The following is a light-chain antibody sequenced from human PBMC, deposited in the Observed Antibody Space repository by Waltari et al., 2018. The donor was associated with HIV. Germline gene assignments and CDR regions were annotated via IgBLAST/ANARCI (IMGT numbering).Light chain of an antibody. J-gene: IGKJ5*01. V-gene: IGKV3-15*01. CDR2: GAS. Sequence: IVMTQSPPTLSVSPGERVTLSCRASQSVNYNLAWYQQKPGQAPRLLIYGASGRAAGIPARFSGRGAGTEFTLTISSLQSEDFAVYYCQQDENWRPITFGQGTRLEIK. CDR1: QSVNYN. CDR3: QQDENWRPIT.